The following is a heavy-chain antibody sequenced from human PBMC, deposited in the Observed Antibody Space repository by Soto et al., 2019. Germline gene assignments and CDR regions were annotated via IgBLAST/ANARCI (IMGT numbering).Heavy chain of an antibody. V-gene: IGHV3-7*01. CDR1: GFTFRNYW. D-gene: IGHD3-10*01. Sequence: EVHLAESGGGLVQPGGSLRVSCTASGFTFRNYWMTWVRQAPGKGLEWVANINQNEGEKYYVDSVKGRFTISRDNAYNSLYLGMDNLRVDDSAVYFCARGGPPSSGGNFDSWGQGTLVSVSS. CDR2: INQNEGEK. J-gene: IGHJ4*02. CDR3: ARGGPPSSGGNFDS.